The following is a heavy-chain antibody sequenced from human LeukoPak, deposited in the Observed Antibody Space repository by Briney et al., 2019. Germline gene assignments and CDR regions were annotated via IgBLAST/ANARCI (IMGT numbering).Heavy chain of an antibody. J-gene: IGHJ6*02. CDR1: GFTFSDHY. D-gene: IGHD6-13*01. CDR2: TRNKANSYTT. Sequence: GGSLRPSCAASGFTFSDHYMDWVRQAPGKGLEWVGRTRNKANSYTTEYAASVKGRFTISRDDSKNSLYLQMNSLKTEDTAVYYCARASSSWPYYYYGMDVWGQGTTVTVSS. V-gene: IGHV3-72*01. CDR3: ARASSSWPYYYYGMDV.